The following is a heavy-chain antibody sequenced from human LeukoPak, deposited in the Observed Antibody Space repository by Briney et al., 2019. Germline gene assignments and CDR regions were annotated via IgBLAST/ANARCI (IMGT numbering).Heavy chain of an antibody. CDR1: GFTFSSYG. D-gene: IGHD6-19*01. CDR3: AKGLSAVAGTSVY. Sequence: GGSLRLSCAASGFTFSSYGMHWVRQAPGKGLEWVAVISYDGSNKYYADSVKSRFTISRDNSKNTLYLQMNSLRAEDTAVYYCAKGLSAVAGTSVYWGQGTLVTVSS. V-gene: IGHV3-30*18. J-gene: IGHJ4*02. CDR2: ISYDGSNK.